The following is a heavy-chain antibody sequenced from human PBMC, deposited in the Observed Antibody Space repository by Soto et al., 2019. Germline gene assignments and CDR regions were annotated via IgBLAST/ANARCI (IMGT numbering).Heavy chain of an antibody. V-gene: IGHV1-46*01. Sequence: QVQLVQSGAEVKKPGASVKVSCKASGYTFTSYYMHWVRQAPGQGLEWMGIINPSGGSTSYAQKFQSRVTMTRDTSTGTVYVELSSLRSEDTAVYYCARDSRRWLQLRVYYYGVDVWGQGTTVTVSS. CDR2: INPSGGST. CDR3: ARDSRRWLQLRVYYYGVDV. CDR1: GYTFTSYY. J-gene: IGHJ6*02. D-gene: IGHD5-12*01.